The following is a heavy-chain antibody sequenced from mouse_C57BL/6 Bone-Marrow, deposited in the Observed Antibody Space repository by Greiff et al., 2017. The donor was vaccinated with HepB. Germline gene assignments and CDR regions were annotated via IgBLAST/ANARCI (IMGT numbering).Heavy chain of an antibody. D-gene: IGHD3-2*02. J-gene: IGHJ3*01. V-gene: IGHV5-6*02. CDR3: ARRGQGFAY. Sequence: EVKLMESGADLVKPGGSLKLSCAASGFTFSSYGMPWVRQTPDKRLEWVATISSGGSYTNYPDSVKGRFTISRDIAKNTLYLQMSSLKSEDTAMYYCARRGQGFAYWGQGTLVTVSA. CDR1: GFTFSSYG. CDR2: ISSGGSYT.